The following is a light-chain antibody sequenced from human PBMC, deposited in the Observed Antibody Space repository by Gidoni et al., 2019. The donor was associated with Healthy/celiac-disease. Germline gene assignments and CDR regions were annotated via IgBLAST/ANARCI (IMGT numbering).Light chain of an antibody. CDR1: QDISNY. V-gene: IGKV1-33*01. J-gene: IGKJ2*03. CDR2: DAS. Sequence: DIQMTYAPSSLSASVGDRVTMTCQARQDISNYLNWYQQKPGKAPKLLIYDASNLETGVPSRFSGSGSGTDFTFTISSLQPEDIATYYCQQYDNLPLSFGQGTKLEIK. CDR3: QQYDNLPLS.